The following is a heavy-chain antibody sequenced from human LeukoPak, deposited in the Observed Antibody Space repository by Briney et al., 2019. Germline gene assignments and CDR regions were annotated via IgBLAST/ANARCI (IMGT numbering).Heavy chain of an antibody. D-gene: IGHD3-3*01. Sequence: SVKVSCKASGGTFTSYAISWVRQAPGQGLEWMGGIIPIFGTANYAQKFQGRVTITADESTSTAYMELSSLRSEDTAVYYCARRQLRFLDIDYWGQGTLVTVSS. CDR2: IIPIFGTA. J-gene: IGHJ4*02. CDR3: ARRQLRFLDIDY. CDR1: GGTFTSYA. V-gene: IGHV1-69*13.